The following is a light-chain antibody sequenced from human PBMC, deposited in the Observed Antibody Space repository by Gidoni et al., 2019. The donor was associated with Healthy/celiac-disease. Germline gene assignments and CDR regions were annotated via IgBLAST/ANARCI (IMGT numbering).Light chain of an antibody. J-gene: IGLJ2*01. CDR2: QDS. V-gene: IGLV3-1*01. CDR1: KLWDKY. CDR3: QAWDSSTAV. Sequence: SYGLTQPPPVSVSPGQTASITCSGDKLWDKYACWYQQKPGQSPVLVIYQDSKRPSGIPERFSGSNSGNTATLTISGTQAMDEADYYCQAWDSSTAVFGGGTKLTVL.